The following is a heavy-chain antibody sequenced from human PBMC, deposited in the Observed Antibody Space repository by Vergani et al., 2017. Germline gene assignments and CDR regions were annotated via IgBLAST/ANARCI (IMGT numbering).Heavy chain of an antibody. V-gene: IGHV3-7*01. Sequence: EVQLVESGGGLVQPGGSLRLSCAASGFTLRTYWMSWVRQAPGKGLEWVANIKQDGSEKYYVDSVKGRFTISRDNAKNSLSLQMNSLRGEDTAVYDCARDSMYSGPSGFDIWGQGTMVTVSS. CDR3: ARDSMYSGPSGFDI. CDR2: IKQDGSEK. CDR1: GFTLRTYW. J-gene: IGHJ3*02. D-gene: IGHD1-26*01.